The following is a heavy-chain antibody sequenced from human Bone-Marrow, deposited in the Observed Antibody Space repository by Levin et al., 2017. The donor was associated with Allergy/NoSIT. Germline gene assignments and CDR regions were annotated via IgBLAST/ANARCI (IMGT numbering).Heavy chain of an antibody. V-gene: IGHV3-21*01. CDR2: IGGTSDYI. CDR3: ARGLFEDSNAFDV. J-gene: IGHJ3*01. CDR1: GFTFSAYS. D-gene: IGHD2-15*01. Sequence: PGGSLRLSCAASGFTFSAYSINWVRQAPGKGLEWVSSIGGTSDYIYYADSVKGRFTVSRDNAKNLLFLHMSSLRADDTSVYYCARGLFEDSNAFDVWGQGTVVSVSS.